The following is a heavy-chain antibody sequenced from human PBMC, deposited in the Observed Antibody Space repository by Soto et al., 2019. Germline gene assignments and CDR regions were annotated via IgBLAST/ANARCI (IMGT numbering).Heavy chain of an antibody. Sequence: SETLSLTCTVSGGPISSGGYYWSWIRQHPGKGLEWIGYIYYSGSTYYNPSLKSRVTISVDTSKNQLSLKLSSVTAADTAVYYCARELIVGGYSSSNWFDPWGQGTLVTVSS. CDR2: IYYSGST. J-gene: IGHJ5*02. V-gene: IGHV4-31*03. CDR3: ARELIVGGYSSSNWFDP. D-gene: IGHD6-13*01. CDR1: GGPISSGGYY.